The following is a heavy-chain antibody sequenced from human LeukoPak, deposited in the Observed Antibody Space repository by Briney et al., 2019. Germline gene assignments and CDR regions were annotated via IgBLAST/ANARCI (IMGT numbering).Heavy chain of an antibody. CDR1: GGSISSYF. D-gene: IGHD6-19*01. V-gene: IGHV4-4*07. CDR2: IHPSGTT. CDR3: ARETEVPGGRSWDF. J-gene: IGHJ4*02. Sequence: SETLSLTCTVSGGSISSYFWTWIRQPAGKGLEWIGRIHPSGTTNHNPSLKSRVIMSLDMSNNQFSLKVRSVTAADTAVYYCARETEVPGGRSWDFWGQGTLVTVSS.